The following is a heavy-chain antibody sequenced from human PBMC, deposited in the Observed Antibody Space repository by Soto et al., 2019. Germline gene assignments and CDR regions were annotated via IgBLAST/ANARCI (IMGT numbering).Heavy chain of an antibody. V-gene: IGHV3-30-3*01. CDR1: GFTFSKYA. CDR3: ARTGYDRTGYFVEYYFDY. CDR2: ISNDGSNP. J-gene: IGHJ4*02. D-gene: IGHD3-22*01. Sequence: LRLSCAASGFTFSKYAMHWVRQARGTGLEWVAVISNDGSNPYYADSVKGRFTISRDNSKNTLYLQMNSLREEDTAVYYCARTGYDRTGYFVEYYFDYWGQGTLVTVSS.